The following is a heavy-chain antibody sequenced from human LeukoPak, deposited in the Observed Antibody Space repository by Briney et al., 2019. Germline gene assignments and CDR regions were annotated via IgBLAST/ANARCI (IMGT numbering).Heavy chain of an antibody. D-gene: IGHD2-21*02. CDR3: AKGSRGSCRGAYCYSFDN. V-gene: IGHV3-23*01. J-gene: IGHJ4*02. CDR1: GFTFSNYA. CDR2: ISGSDPGT. Sequence: GGSLRLSCAASGFTFSNYAMRWVRQIPGKGLEWVSAISGSDPGTYYADSVKGRFTISRVNSRNTLYLQMNRLRVEDTAVYYCAKGSRGSCRGAYCYSFDNWGQGAVVTASS.